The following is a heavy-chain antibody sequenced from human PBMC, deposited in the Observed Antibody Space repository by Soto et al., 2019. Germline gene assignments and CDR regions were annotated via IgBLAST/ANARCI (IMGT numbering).Heavy chain of an antibody. CDR1: GGSLSGYY. V-gene: IGHV4-34*01. Sequence: SETLSLTCAVYGGSLSGYYWSWIRQPPGKALEWIGEFSHSGNPNYNPSLKGRVTISVDTTKSQLFLNLSSVTAADTAMYYCARHHVRGRTIAGAAEFWGQGTLVTVSS. CDR2: FSHSGNP. D-gene: IGHD1-26*01. J-gene: IGHJ4*02. CDR3: ARHHVRGRTIAGAAEF.